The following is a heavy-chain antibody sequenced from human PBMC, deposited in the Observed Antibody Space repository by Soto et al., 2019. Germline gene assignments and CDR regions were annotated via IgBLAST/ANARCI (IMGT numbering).Heavy chain of an antibody. J-gene: IGHJ5*02. V-gene: IGHV2-5*01. CDR2: IYWNDDK. CDR3: AHRYMVRGDPNQNNWFDP. D-gene: IGHD3-10*01. CDR1: GFSLSTSGVG. Sequence: SGPTLVNPTQTLTLTCTFSGFSLSTSGVGVGWIRQPPGKALEWLALIYWNDDKRYSPSLKSRLTITKDTSKNQVVLTMTNMDPVDTATYYCAHRYMVRGDPNQNNWFDPWGQGTLVTVSS.